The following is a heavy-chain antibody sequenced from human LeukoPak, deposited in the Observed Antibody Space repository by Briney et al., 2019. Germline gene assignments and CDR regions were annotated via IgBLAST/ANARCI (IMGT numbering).Heavy chain of an antibody. CDR3: VRDSSSWYHYYYYGMDV. CDR1: GFTFSSYA. CDR2: ISYDGSNK. D-gene: IGHD6-13*01. Sequence: GGSLRLSYAASGFTFSSYAMHWVRQASGKGLEWVAVISYDGSNKYYADSVKGRFTISRDNSKNTLYLQMNSLRAEDTAVYYCVRDSSSWYHYYYYGMDVWGQGTTVTVSS. J-gene: IGHJ6*02. V-gene: IGHV3-30*04.